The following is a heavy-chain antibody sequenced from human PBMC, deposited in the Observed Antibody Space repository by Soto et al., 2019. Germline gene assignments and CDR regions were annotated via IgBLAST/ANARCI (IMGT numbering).Heavy chain of an antibody. J-gene: IGHJ5*02. D-gene: IGHD5-12*01. CDR3: ARDTKPDGYNFYH. CDR2: IDSCSGNI. Sequence: EVHLVESGGNLVQPGGSLRLSCEASGFIFSTYSMNWVRQAPGKGLEWVSYIDSCSGNIHYADSVEGRFTISRDNAKNSLYLHMNSLRDEDTAVYYCARDTKPDGYNFYHWGQGTLVTVSS. V-gene: IGHV3-48*02. CDR1: GFIFSTYS.